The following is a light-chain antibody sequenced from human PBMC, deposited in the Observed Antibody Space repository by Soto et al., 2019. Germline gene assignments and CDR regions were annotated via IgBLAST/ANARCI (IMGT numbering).Light chain of an antibody. V-gene: IGKV3-20*01. CDR3: QQYGSSPALT. Sequence: EIVLTQSPATLSFSPGERATLSCRASQSVSSSLAWYQQKLGQAPRLLIHGASTRATGFPARFSGSGSGTDFTLTISRLEPEDFAVYYCQQYGSSPALTFGGGTKVDI. CDR2: GAS. CDR1: QSVSSS. J-gene: IGKJ4*01.